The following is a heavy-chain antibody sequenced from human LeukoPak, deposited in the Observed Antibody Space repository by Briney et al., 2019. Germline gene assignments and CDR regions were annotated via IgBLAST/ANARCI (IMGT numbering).Heavy chain of an antibody. J-gene: IGHJ4*02. Sequence: GASVKVSCKASGGTFSSYAISWVRQAPGQGLEWMGRIIPILGIANYAQKFQGRVTITADKSTSTAYMELSSLRSEDTAVYYCASRPYSSGPLDYWGQGTLVTVSS. CDR2: IIPILGIA. CDR1: GGTFSSYA. CDR3: ASRPYSSGPLDY. D-gene: IGHD6-19*01. V-gene: IGHV1-69*04.